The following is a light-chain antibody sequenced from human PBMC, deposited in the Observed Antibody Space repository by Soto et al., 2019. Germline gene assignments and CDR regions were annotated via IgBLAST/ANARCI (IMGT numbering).Light chain of an antibody. J-gene: IGLJ3*02. CDR3: AAWDDSLNGWV. Sequence: QSVLTQPPSASGTPGQRVTISCSGSSSNIRSNTVNWYQQLPGTAPKLLIYTDNQRPSGVPYRFSGSKSGTSASLAISGLQSEDEADYYCAAWDDSLNGWVFGGGTKLTVL. CDR1: SSNIRSNT. V-gene: IGLV1-44*01. CDR2: TDN.